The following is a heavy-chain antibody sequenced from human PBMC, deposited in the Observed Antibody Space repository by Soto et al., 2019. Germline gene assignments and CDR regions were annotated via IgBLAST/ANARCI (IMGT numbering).Heavy chain of an antibody. D-gene: IGHD2-2*01. CDR2: IIPIVDTA. CDR3: ARHDCISTSCYYYYYYSMDV. V-gene: IGHV1-69*12. CDR1: GGTFSSYA. J-gene: IGHJ6*02. Sequence: QVQLVQSGAEVKKPGSSVKVSCKTSGGTFSSYAISWVRQAPGQGLEWMGGIIPIVDTANYAQKFQGRVTLTADESTSTDYMELSSLRSEETAVYYCARHDCISTSCYYYYYYSMDVWGQGTTGTGSS.